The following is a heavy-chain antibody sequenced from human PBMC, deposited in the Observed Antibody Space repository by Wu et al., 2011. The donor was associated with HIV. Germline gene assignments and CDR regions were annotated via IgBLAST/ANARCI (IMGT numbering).Heavy chain of an antibody. CDR1: GYTFSDYY. V-gene: IGHV1-2*02. J-gene: IGHJ4*02. D-gene: IGHD2-21*02. Sequence: QVHLVQSGTDVKKPGASVKISCKASGYTFSDYYIHWVRQAPGQGLEWMGWINPKTGGTNYAQNFLGRVVDMTSDTSINTVHLYLGGLTSDDAAVYYCARDRGGHLTMVTVSFDCWGQGTLVAVST. CDR3: ARDRGGHLTMVTVSFDC. CDR2: INPKTGGT.